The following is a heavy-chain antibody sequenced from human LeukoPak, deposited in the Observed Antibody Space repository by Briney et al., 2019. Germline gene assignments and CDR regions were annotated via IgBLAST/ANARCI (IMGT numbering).Heavy chain of an antibody. CDR1: GGSFSGYS. J-gene: IGHJ6*03. CDR2: INHSGST. V-gene: IGHV4-34*01. D-gene: IGHD5-12*01. CDR3: AKGSGYEAQYYYYYMDV. Sequence: SETLSLTCAVYGGSFSGYSWTWIRQPPGKGLEWIGEINHSGSTKYNPSLKSRVTISVDTSKNQFSLKLASVTVADTAVYYCAKGSGYEAQYYYYYMDVWGKGTTVTISS.